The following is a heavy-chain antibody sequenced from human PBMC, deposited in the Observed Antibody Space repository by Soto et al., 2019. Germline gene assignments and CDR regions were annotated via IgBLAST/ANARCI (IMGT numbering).Heavy chain of an antibody. V-gene: IGHV4-30-4*01. J-gene: IGHJ4*02. CDR2: IYYSGST. Sequence: SETLSLTCTVSGGSISSGDYYWSWIRQPPGKGLEWIGYIYYSGSTYYNPSLKSRVTISVDTSKNQFSLKLSSVTAADTAVYYCARGNAVDYGASPDYWSQGTLVTVSS. CDR3: ARGNAVDYGASPDY. D-gene: IGHD4-17*01. CDR1: GGSISSGDYY.